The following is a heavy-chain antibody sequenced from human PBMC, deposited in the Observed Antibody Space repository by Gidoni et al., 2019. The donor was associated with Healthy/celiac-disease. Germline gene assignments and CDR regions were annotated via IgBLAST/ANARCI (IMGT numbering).Heavy chain of an antibody. J-gene: IGHJ5*02. CDR1: GGSISSGGYY. D-gene: IGHD6-19*01. CDR3: ARETSGWYKSSWFDP. V-gene: IGHV4-31*02. CDR2: IYYSGST. Sequence: QVQLQESRPGLVKPSPTLSPTCTVPGGSISSGGYYWSWIRQHPGKGLEWIWYIYYSGSTYYNPSLKSRVTISVDTSKNQFSQKLSSVTAADTAVYYWARETSGWYKSSWFDPWGQGTLVTVSS.